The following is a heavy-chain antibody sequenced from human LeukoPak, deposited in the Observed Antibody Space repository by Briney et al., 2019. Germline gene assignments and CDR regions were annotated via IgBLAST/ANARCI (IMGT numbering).Heavy chain of an antibody. D-gene: IGHD1-14*01. V-gene: IGHV4-59*01. CDR1: GVPITDYY. J-gene: IGHJ5*02. CDR2: MYYSGDS. CDR3: ARELPSTGNWFDP. Sequence: SETLSLTCNISGVPITDYYWSWIRLAPRRGLEWIGYMYYSGDSNSNPSLEGRVTMCADTSTNQFSLRLTSVTAADTAIYYCARELPSTGNWFDPWGQGILVTVSS.